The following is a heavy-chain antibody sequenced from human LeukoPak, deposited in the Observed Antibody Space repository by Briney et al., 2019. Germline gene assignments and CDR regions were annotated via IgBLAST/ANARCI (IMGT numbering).Heavy chain of an antibody. Sequence: PGGSLRLSCEASGSGFTFGNFALSWVRQAPGKGLEWVSSIRGSGGYTNYADSVKGRFTISRDNSKNTLFLQMSSLRAEDTAVYYCAKAFSRVLTPARNYYYMDVWGKGTTVTVSS. J-gene: IGHJ6*03. CDR3: AKAFSRVLTPARNYYYMDV. D-gene: IGHD3-3*01. CDR2: IRGSGGYT. V-gene: IGHV3-23*01. CDR1: GSGFTFGNFA.